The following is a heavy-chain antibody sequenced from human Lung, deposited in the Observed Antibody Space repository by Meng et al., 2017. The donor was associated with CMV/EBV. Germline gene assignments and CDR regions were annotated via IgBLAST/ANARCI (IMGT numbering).Heavy chain of an antibody. Sequence: GGSLRLSCAASGFTFSSYSMNWVRQAPGKGLEWVSYISSSSSTIYYADSVKGRFTISRDNAKNSLYLQMNSLRAEDTAVYYCARAHYDYVWGSSLYYFDYWGQGNLV. CDR2: ISSSSSTI. D-gene: IGHD3-16*01. J-gene: IGHJ4*02. CDR1: GFTFSSYS. CDR3: ARAHYDYVWGSSLYYFDY. V-gene: IGHV3-48*04.